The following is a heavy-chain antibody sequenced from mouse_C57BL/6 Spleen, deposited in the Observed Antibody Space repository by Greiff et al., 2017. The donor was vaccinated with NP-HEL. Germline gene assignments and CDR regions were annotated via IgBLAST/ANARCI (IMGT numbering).Heavy chain of an antibody. D-gene: IGHD3-3*01. CDR3: ARGLLGRYFDY. Sequence: VQLQQPGAELVKPGASVTLSCKSSFSPFTISLLPCLTPRPGQGLEWIGMIHPNRGSTNYNEKFKSKATLTVDKSSSTAYMQLSSLTSEDSAVYYCARGLLGRYFDYWGQGTTLTVSS. CDR1: FSPFTISL. V-gene: IGHV1-64*01. J-gene: IGHJ2*01. CDR2: IHPNRGST.